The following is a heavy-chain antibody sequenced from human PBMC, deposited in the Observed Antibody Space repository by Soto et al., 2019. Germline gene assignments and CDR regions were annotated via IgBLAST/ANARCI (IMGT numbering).Heavy chain of an antibody. CDR2: IKSKTDGGAT. Sequence: GGSLRLSCAASGFTFNSAWMSWVRQSPGKGLEWVGRIKSKTDGGATDYGAPVKGRFTISRDDSKNTLYLYMDNLKFDDTGVYYCNTVNYDFWNDAYYVENWGQGALVTVSS. V-gene: IGHV3-15*01. CDR3: NTVNYDFWNDAYYVEN. D-gene: IGHD3-3*01. J-gene: IGHJ4*02. CDR1: GFTFNSAW.